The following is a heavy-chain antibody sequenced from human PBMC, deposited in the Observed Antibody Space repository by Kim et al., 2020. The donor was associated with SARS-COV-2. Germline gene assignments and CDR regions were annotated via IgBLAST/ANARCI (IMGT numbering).Heavy chain of an antibody. CDR1: GYTFTSYA. D-gene: IGHD3-22*01. Sequence: ASVKVSCKASGYTFTSYAINWVRQAPGQGLEWMGWINTNTGNPTYAQGFTGRFVFSLDTSVSTAYLQISSLKAEDTAVYYCARDQKYTYYYDSSGYYTPYHFDYWGQGTLVTVSS. CDR2: INTNTGNP. J-gene: IGHJ4*02. CDR3: ARDQKYTYYYDSSGYYTPYHFDY. V-gene: IGHV7-4-1*02.